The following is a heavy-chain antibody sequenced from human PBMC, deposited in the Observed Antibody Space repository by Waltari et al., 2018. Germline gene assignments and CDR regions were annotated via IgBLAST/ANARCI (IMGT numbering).Heavy chain of an antibody. J-gene: IGHJ4*02. CDR3: ARDKNEGDFWSGYHDY. Sequence: QVQLQESGPGLVKPSQTLSLTCTVAGGSISSGSYSWSWIRKPAGKGLEWIGRIYTSGSTNYNPSLKSRVTISVDTSKNQFSLKLSSVTAADTAVYYCARDKNEGDFWSGYHDYWGQGTLVTVSS. CDR1: GGSISSGSYS. CDR2: IYTSGST. D-gene: IGHD3-3*01. V-gene: IGHV4-61*02.